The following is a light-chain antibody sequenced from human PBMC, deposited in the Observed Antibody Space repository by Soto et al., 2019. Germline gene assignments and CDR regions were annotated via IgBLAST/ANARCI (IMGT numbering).Light chain of an antibody. CDR3: CSYAGSYTWV. Sequence: QSALTQPRSVSGSPGQSVTISCTGTSSDVGAYNYVSWYQQHPGKAPKLMIYDVSKRPSGVPDRFSVSKSGNTASLTISGLQAEDEADYYCCSYAGSYTWVFGGGTQLTVL. J-gene: IGLJ3*02. CDR1: SSDVGAYNY. CDR2: DVS. V-gene: IGLV2-11*01.